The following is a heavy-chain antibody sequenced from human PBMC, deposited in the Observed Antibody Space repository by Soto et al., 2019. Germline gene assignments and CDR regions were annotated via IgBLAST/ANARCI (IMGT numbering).Heavy chain of an antibody. CDR3: AKEARKDYDYVWGSYPDV. Sequence: SLRLSCAASGFTFSSYAMSWVRQAPGKGLEWVSAISGSGGSTYYADPVKGRFTISRDNSKNTPYLQMNSLRAEDTAVYYCAKEARKDYDYVWGSYPDVWGQGTTVTVSS. D-gene: IGHD3-16*02. J-gene: IGHJ6*02. CDR1: GFTFSSYA. V-gene: IGHV3-23*01. CDR2: ISGSGGST.